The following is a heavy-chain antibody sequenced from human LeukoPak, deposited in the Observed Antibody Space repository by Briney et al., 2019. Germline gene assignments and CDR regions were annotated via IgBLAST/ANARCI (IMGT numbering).Heavy chain of an antibody. CDR1: GGSINSHY. CDR2: IYTTGAT. V-gene: IGHV4-4*07. CDR3: ANKSGGGAFEI. Sequence: PSETLSLTCTVSGGSINSHYWSWIRRPAGKGLEWIGIIYTTGATNYNPSLKSRVTMSVDTSKNQFSLKVNSVTAADTAVYFCANKSGGGAFEIWGQGTAVVVSS. D-gene: IGHD6-25*01. J-gene: IGHJ3*02.